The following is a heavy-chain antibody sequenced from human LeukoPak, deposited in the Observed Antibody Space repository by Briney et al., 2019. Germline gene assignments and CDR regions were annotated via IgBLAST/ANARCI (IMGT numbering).Heavy chain of an antibody. CDR1: GGSISSYY. CDR3: ARAVKYYYDRSDEYFDY. CDR2: IYYSGST. J-gene: IGHJ4*02. D-gene: IGHD3-22*01. V-gene: IGHV4-59*01. Sequence: KASETLSLTCTVSGGSISSYYWSWVRQPPGKGLEGVGYIYYSGSTNYNPSLKSRFTISVDTSKNQFSLKLMSVTAADTAVYYCARAVKYYYDRSDEYFDYWGQGTLVTVSS.